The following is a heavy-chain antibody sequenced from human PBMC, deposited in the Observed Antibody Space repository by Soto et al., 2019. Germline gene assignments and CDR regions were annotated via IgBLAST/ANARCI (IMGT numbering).Heavy chain of an antibody. CDR1: GGSISSSSYY. V-gene: IGHV4-39*01. D-gene: IGHD5-18*01. CDR2: IYYSGST. Sequence: SETLSLTCTVSGGSISSSSYYWGWIRQPPGKGLEWIGSIYYSGSTYYNPSLKSRVTISVDTSKNQFSLKLSSVTAADTAVYYCARRNTAMAPFDYWGQGTLVTVSS. CDR3: ARRNTAMAPFDY. J-gene: IGHJ4*02.